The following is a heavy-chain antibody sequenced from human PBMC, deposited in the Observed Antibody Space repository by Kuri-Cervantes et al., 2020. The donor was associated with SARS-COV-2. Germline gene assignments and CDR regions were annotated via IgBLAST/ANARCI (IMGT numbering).Heavy chain of an antibody. J-gene: IGHJ6*03. CDR3: ARANIVVVPAALGAIIYYYYMDV. CDR2: INHSGST. Sequence: ESLKISCAVYGGSFSGYYWSWIRQPPGKGLEWIGEINHSGSTNYNPSLKSRVTISVDTSKNQFSLKLSSVTAADTAVYYCARANIVVVPAALGAIIYYYYMDVWGKGTTVTVSS. CDR1: GGSFSGYY. V-gene: IGHV4-34*01. D-gene: IGHD2-2*01.